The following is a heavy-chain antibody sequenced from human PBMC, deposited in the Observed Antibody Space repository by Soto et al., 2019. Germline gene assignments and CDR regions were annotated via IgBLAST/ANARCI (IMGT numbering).Heavy chain of an antibody. J-gene: IGHJ4*02. V-gene: IGHV3-72*01. CDR3: TRFGYSSGWYLDY. D-gene: IGHD6-19*01. CDR2: TRNKANSYTT. CDR1: GFTFSDHY. Sequence: EVQLVESGGGLVQPGGSLRLSCAASGFTFSDHYMDWVRQAPGKGLEWVGRTRNKANSYTTEYAATVKGRFTISSDDSKNSLYLQMNSLNTEDTAVYYCTRFGYSSGWYLDYWGQGTLVTVSS.